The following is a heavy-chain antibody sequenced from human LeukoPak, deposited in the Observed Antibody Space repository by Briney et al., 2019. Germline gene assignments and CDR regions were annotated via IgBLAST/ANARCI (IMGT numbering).Heavy chain of an antibody. Sequence: GGSLRLSCAASGFTFSSYCMSWVRQAPGKGLEWVANIKQDGSEKYYVDSVKGRVTISRDNAKNSLSLQMYSLRAEDTAVYYCAREYFYYYGAGSGYWGQGTPVTVSS. D-gene: IGHD3-10*01. V-gene: IGHV3-7*01. CDR1: GFTFSSYC. CDR3: AREYFYYYGAGSGY. CDR2: IKQDGSEK. J-gene: IGHJ4*01.